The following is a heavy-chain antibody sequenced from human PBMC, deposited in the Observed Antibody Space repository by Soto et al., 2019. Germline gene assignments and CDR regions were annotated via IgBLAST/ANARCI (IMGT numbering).Heavy chain of an antibody. D-gene: IGHD2-2*01. CDR3: ARVVIVPAARGHYNYFYMDV. CDR1: GGSINNHY. V-gene: IGHV4-59*08. J-gene: IGHJ6*03. Sequence: PSETLSLTCTVSGGSINNHYWSWIRQPPGKGLEWLGYVYYNGITNYNPSLKSRVAISVDTSENQTSLRLSSVTAADTAVYYCARVVIVPAARGHYNYFYMDVWGKGTTVTVSS. CDR2: VYYNGIT.